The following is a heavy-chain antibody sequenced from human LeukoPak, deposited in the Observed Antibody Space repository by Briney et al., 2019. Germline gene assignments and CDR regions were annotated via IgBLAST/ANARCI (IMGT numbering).Heavy chain of an antibody. D-gene: IGHD3-3*01. J-gene: IGHJ3*02. CDR1: GFTFDDHG. Sequence: PGGSLRLSCTASGFTFDDHGMSWVRQAPGKGLEWVSNINWNGGSTGYVDSVKGRFTISRDNAKNSLYLQMNSLRAEDTAVYYCARARITIFGVAHAFDIWGQGTMVTVSS. V-gene: IGHV3-20*04. CDR3: ARARITIFGVAHAFDI. CDR2: INWNGGST.